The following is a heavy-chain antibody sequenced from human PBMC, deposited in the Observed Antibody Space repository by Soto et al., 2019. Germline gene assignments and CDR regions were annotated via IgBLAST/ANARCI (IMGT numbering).Heavy chain of an antibody. V-gene: IGHV1-69*13. CDR2: TIPIFGTA. J-gene: IGHJ4*02. CDR1: GGTFSSYA. Sequence: SVKVSCKASGGTFSSYAISWVRQAPGQGLEWMGGTIPIFGTANYAQKFQGRVTITADESTSTAYMELSSLRSEDTAVYYCARDRGYYDSSGYYFQGLVYWGQGTLVTVSS. CDR3: ARDRGYYDSSGYYFQGLVY. D-gene: IGHD3-22*01.